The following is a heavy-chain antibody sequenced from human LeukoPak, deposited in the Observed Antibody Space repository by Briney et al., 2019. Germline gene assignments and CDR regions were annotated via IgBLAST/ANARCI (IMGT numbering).Heavy chain of an antibody. J-gene: IGHJ5*01. CDR1: GYTFTSCG. CDR3: AKSGGIKGSKSSGWYDC. CDR2: ISAYNGNT. D-gene: IGHD6-19*01. V-gene: IGHV1-18*01. Sequence: ASVKVSCKASGYTFTSCGISWVRQAPGQGLEWMGWISAYNGNTNYAQKLQGRVTMTTDTSASTAYMELRSLRSDDTAVYYCAKSGGIKGSKSSGWYDCWGQGTLVTVSS.